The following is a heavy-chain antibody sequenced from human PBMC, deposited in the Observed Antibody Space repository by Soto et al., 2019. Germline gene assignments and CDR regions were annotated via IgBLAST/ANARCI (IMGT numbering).Heavy chain of an antibody. Sequence: EVQLVESGGGLVKPGGPLRLSCTATGITVKNARMTWVRQAPGKGLEWVGRVKSKSDGETTDYAAPVRGRFVISRHDSKHTLYLQMNSVKIEDTAVYYCTTLYGSALDYWGQGTLVTVSS. D-gene: IGHD3-10*01. CDR1: GITVKNAR. J-gene: IGHJ4*02. CDR2: VKSKSDGETT. V-gene: IGHV3-15*05. CDR3: TTLYGSALDY.